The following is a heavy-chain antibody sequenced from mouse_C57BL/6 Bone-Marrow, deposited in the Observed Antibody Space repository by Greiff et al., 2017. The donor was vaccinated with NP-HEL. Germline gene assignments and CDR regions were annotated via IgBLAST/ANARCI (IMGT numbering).Heavy chain of an antibody. Sequence: QVQLQQPGAELVKPGASVKLSCKASGYTFTSYWMQWVKQRPGQGLEWIGEIDPSDSYTNYNQKFKGKATLTVDTSSSTAYMQLSSLTSEDSAVYYGARYPTTVVADWYFDVWGTGTTVTVSS. CDR3: ARYPTTVVADWYFDV. CDR2: IDPSDSYT. J-gene: IGHJ1*03. D-gene: IGHD1-1*01. CDR1: GYTFTSYW. V-gene: IGHV1-50*01.